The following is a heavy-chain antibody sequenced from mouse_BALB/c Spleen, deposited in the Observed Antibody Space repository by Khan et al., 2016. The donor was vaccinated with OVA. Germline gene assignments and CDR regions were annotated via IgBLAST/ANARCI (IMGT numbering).Heavy chain of an antibody. D-gene: IGHD2-14*01. Sequence: QVHVKQSGAELARPGASVKMSCKASGYTFTTYTIHWVKQRPGQGLEWIGYIIPSNDYTNYNQKFKDRATLTADKSSSTAYMQLSSLTSEDSAVDYCVREGAYYRSDGWFAYWGQGTLVTVSA. CDR2: IIPSNDYT. J-gene: IGHJ3*01. CDR1: GYTFTTYT. CDR3: VREGAYYRSDGWFAY. V-gene: IGHV1-4*01.